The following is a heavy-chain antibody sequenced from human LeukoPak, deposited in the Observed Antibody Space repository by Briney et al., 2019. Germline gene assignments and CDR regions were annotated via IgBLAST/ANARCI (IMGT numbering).Heavy chain of an antibody. V-gene: IGHV3-74*01. CDR3: AKYPRGSYPDY. J-gene: IGHJ4*02. Sequence: GGSLRLSCAASGFTFSSYWMHWVRQAPGKGLVWVSRINSDGSSTSYADSVKGRFTISRDNPKNMLYLQMNSLRAEDTAVYYCAKYPRGSYPDYWGQGTLVTVSS. CDR2: INSDGSST. CDR1: GFTFSSYW. D-gene: IGHD1-26*01.